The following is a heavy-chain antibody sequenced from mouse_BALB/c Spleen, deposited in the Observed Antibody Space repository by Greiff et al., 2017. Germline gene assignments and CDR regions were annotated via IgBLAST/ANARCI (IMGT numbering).Heavy chain of an antibody. CDR3: ARSERYDVDWYFDV. J-gene: IGHJ1*01. CDR2: ISSGSSTI. Sequence: EVKVVESGGGLVQPGGSRKLSCAASGFTFSSFGMHWVRQAPEKGLEWVAYISSGSSTIYYADTVKGRFTISRDNPKNTLFLQMTSLRSEDTAMYYCARSERYDVDWYFDVWGEGTTVTVSS. V-gene: IGHV5-17*02. D-gene: IGHD2-14*01. CDR1: GFTFSSFG.